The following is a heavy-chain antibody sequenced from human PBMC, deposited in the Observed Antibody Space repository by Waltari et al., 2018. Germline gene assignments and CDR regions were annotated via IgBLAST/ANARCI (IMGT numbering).Heavy chain of an antibody. J-gene: IGHJ5*02. Sequence: EVQLVQSGAEVKKPGESLKISCKGSGYSFTSYWIGWVRQMPGKGLEWMGIIYPVDSDTSYSPSFQGQVTISAYKSISTAYLQWSSLKASDTAMYYCARLLGYCSGGSCRNWFDPWGQGTLVTVSS. V-gene: IGHV5-51*03. CDR3: ARLLGYCSGGSCRNWFDP. CDR2: IYPVDSDT. CDR1: GYSFTSYW. D-gene: IGHD2-15*01.